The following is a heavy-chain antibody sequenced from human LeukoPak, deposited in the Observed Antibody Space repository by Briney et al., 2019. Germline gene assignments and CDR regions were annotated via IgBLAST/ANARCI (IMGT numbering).Heavy chain of an antibody. CDR1: GGSISSSSYY. CDR2: IHYSGST. D-gene: IGHD3-10*01. Sequence: SETLSLTCIVSGGSISSSSYYWGWIRQPPGKGLEWIGSIHYSGSTYYNPSLKSRVTISVDRSKNHFSLKLSSVTAADTAVYYCARMNYYGSGSLDYWGQGTLVTVSS. J-gene: IGHJ4*02. V-gene: IGHV4-39*02. CDR3: ARMNYYGSGSLDY.